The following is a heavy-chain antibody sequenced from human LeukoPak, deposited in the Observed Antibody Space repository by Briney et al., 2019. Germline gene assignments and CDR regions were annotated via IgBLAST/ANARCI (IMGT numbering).Heavy chain of an antibody. CDR3: AKGKASGWYIVDY. D-gene: IGHD6-19*01. J-gene: IGHJ4*02. CDR2: ISGSGGST. Sequence: PGGSLRLSCAASGFTFSNYEMHWVRQAPGKGLEWVSAISGSGGSTYYADSVKGRFTISRDNSKNTLYLQMNSLRAEDTAVYYCAKGKASGWYIVDYWGQGTLVTVSS. CDR1: GFTFSNYE. V-gene: IGHV3-23*01.